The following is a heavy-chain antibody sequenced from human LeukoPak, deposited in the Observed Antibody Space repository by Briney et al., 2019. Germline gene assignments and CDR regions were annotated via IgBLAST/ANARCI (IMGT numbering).Heavy chain of an antibody. CDR2: INHSGST. V-gene: IGHV4-34*01. Sequence: PSETLSLTCAVYGGSFSGYYWSWIRQPPGKGLEWIGEINHSGSTNYNPSLKSRVTISVDTSKNQFSLKLSSVTAAGTAVYYCARGGYSYGYFGYWGQGTLVTVSS. CDR1: GGSFSGYY. D-gene: IGHD5-18*01. J-gene: IGHJ4*02. CDR3: ARGGYSYGYFGY.